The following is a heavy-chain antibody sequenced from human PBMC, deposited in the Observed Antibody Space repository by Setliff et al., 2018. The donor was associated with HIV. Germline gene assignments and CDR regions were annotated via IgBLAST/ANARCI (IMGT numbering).Heavy chain of an antibody. V-gene: IGHV4-34*01. CDR3: AREPAAIQGAYYYYYMDV. Sequence: PSETLSLTCAVYGGSFSGYYWSWIRQPPGQGLEWIGEINHSGSTNYNPSLKSRVTISVDTSKNQFSLELSSATAADTAVYYCAREPAAIQGAYYYYYMDVWGKGTTVTVSS. CDR2: INHSGST. D-gene: IGHD2-2*02. J-gene: IGHJ6*03. CDR1: GGSFSGYY.